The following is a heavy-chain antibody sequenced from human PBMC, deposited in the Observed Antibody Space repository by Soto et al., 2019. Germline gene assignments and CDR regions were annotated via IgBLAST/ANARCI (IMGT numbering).Heavy chain of an antibody. CDR2: IYSGGST. CDR1: GFTVSSNY. D-gene: IGHD3-3*01. CDR3: ARGGVRITIFGVATELKNPFDY. J-gene: IGHJ4*02. Sequence: PGGSLRLSCAASGFTVSSNYMSWVRQAPGKGLEWVSVIYSGGSTYYADSVKGRFTISRDNPKNTLYLQMNSLRAEDTAVYYCARGGVRITIFGVATELKNPFDYWGRGTLVTV. V-gene: IGHV3-53*01.